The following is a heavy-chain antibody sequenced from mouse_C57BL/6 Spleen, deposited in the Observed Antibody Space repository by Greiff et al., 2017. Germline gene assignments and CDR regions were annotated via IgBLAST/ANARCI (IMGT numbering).Heavy chain of an antibody. CDR1: GFTFSDYG. D-gene: IGHD2-5*01. CDR3: AIRSNYVGAMDY. J-gene: IGHJ4*01. V-gene: IGHV5-17*01. Sequence: EVKLEESGGGLVKPGGSLKLSCAASGFTFSDYGMHWVRQAPEKGLEWVAYISSGSSTIYYADTVKGRFTISRDNAKNTLFLQMTSLRSEDTAMYYCAIRSNYVGAMDYWGQGTSVTVSS. CDR2: ISSGSSTI.